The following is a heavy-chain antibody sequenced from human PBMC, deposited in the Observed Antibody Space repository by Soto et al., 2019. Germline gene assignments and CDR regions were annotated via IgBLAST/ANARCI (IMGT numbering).Heavy chain of an antibody. CDR3: TTELGDVVVVAGNWFDP. CDR2: IKSKTDGGTT. V-gene: IGHV3-15*01. CDR1: GFTFSNAW. J-gene: IGHJ5*02. Sequence: GGSLRLSCAASGFTFSNAWMSWVRQAPGKGLEWVGRIKSKTDGGTTDYAAPVKGRFTISRDDSKNTLYLQMSSLKTEDTAVYYCTTELGDVVVVAGNWFDPWGQGTLVTVSS. D-gene: IGHD2-15*01.